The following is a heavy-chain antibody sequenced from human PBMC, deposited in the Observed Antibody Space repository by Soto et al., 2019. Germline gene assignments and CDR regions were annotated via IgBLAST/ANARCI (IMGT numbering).Heavy chain of an antibody. CDR1: GGSISSSSYY. CDR3: ATLWGQD. D-gene: IGHD3-10*01. V-gene: IGHV4-39*01. J-gene: IGHJ4*02. Sequence: QLQLQESGPGLVKPSETLSLTCTVSGGSISSSSYYWGWIRQPPGKGLGWIGRIYYSGSTYYNPSLKSRVTIPVDTSKNQFSLKLGSVTAADTAVYYCATLWGQDWGQGTLVTVSS. CDR2: IYYSGST.